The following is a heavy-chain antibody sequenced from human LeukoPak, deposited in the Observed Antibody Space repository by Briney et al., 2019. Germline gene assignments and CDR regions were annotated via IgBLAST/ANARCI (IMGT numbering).Heavy chain of an antibody. CDR2: IYPSGST. J-gene: IGHJ4*02. V-gene: IGHV4-4*07. D-gene: IGHD1-26*01. CDR3: ARDRGIVGATSAIRFDY. CDR1: GASISVYY. Sequence: PSETLSLTCTASGASISVYYWTWIRQPAGKGLEWIGRIYPSGSTNYNPSLKSRVTMSVDTSKNQFSLNLSSVTAADTAVYYCARDRGIVGATSAIRFDYWGQGALVTVSS.